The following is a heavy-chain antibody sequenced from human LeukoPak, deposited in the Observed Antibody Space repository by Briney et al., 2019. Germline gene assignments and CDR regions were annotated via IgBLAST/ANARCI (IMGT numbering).Heavy chain of an antibody. V-gene: IGHV3-7*01. CDR3: ARDHYFGALDY. J-gene: IGHJ4*02. CDR1: GFTFSTAW. D-gene: IGHD1-26*01. CDR2: INEGGSVT. Sequence: GGSLRLSCAPSGFTFSTAWMTWVRQAPGKGLEWLGNINEGGSVTNYVDSVRGRFSISRDNAKNTMYLQMSSLRVEDTAVYYCARDHYFGALDYWGQGTLVTVSS.